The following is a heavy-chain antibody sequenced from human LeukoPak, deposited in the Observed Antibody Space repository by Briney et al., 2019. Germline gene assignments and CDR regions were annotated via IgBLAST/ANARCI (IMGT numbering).Heavy chain of an antibody. CDR2: IKQDGREK. CDR1: GFTFSSHW. D-gene: IGHD3-9*01. Sequence: GGSLRLSCAASGFTFSSHWMTWVRPAPGKGLGWVANIKQDGREKYYVDSVQGRFTLSRDNAKKSLYLQMNSLRAEDTAVYYCARARYSDYWGQGTLVTVSS. J-gene: IGHJ4*02. CDR3: ARARYSDY. V-gene: IGHV3-7*01.